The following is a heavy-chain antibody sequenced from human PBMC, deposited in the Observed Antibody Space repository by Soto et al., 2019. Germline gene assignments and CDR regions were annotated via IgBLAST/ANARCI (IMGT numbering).Heavy chain of an antibody. V-gene: IGHV3-13*04. CDR3: ARGLDNAYGGFYYFVF. D-gene: IGHD3-16*01. Sequence: HGVRQAAGEGLEWVAAITGAGDTYYPGPVRGRFTISRENANNSLYLQMNSLRAGDTAVYYCARGLDNAYGGFYYFVFWSQGT. J-gene: IGHJ4*02. CDR2: ITGAGDT.